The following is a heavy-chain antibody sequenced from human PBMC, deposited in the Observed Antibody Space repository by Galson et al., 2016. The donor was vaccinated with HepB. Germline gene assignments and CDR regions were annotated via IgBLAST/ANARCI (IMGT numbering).Heavy chain of an antibody. CDR3: ARHKYYQYYMDV. Sequence: SLRLSCAASGFAVSTNYLSWVRQAPGKGLEWVSVIYSGSSTYYADSVKGRFTISRDNSKNTVFLQMNNLRAEDTAVDYCARHKYYQYYMDVWGKGTTVTVSS. V-gene: IGHV3-53*01. CDR1: GFAVSTNY. J-gene: IGHJ6*03. CDR2: IYSGSST.